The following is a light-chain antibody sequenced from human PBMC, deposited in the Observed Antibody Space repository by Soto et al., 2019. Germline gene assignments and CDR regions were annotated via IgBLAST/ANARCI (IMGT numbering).Light chain of an antibody. CDR1: SSNLGAGYD. CDR3: QASDYSLTASV. J-gene: IGLJ3*02. V-gene: IGLV1-40*01. CDR2: GNR. Sequence: QSVLTQPPSVSGAPGQRVTISCTGNSSNLGAGYDVHWYQQLPGAAPKLVIFGNRNRPSGVPERFSGSKSGTSASLAITGLQDEDEADYSGQASDYSLTASVFGGGTQLTVL.